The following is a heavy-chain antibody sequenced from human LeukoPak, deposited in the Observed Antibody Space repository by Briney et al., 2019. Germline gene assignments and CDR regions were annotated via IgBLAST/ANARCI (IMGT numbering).Heavy chain of an antibody. V-gene: IGHV4-39*07. CDR1: GGSISSTIYY. CDR3: ASNLYSSGWYTDY. Sequence: SETLSFTCTVSGGSISSTIYYWGWFRQPPGKGLEWIGSIYYSGSTYYNPSLKSRVTISVDTSKNQFSLKLSSVTAADTAVYYCASNLYSSGWYTDYWGQGTLVTVSS. J-gene: IGHJ4*02. CDR2: IYYSGST. D-gene: IGHD6-19*01.